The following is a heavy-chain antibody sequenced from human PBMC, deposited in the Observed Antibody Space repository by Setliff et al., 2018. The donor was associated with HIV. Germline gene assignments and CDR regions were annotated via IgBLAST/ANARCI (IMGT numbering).Heavy chain of an antibody. V-gene: IGHV3-20*04. D-gene: IGHD2-2*01. Sequence: PGGSMRLSCAASGFVFDDYGMAWVRQAPGMGLEWVAGIDWRGASPSYADAVRGRFTISRDNAKNSLYLQMNSLRAEDTAVYYCARVGQGSYCSSTSCLDYWGQGTLVTVSS. CDR2: IDWRGASP. CDR3: ARVGQGSYCSSTSCLDY. J-gene: IGHJ4*02. CDR1: GFVFDDYG.